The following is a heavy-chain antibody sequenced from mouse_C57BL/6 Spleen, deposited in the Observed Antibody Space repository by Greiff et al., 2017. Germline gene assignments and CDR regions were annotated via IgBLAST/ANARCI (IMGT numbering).Heavy chain of an antibody. J-gene: IGHJ1*03. CDR1: GYAFSSSW. CDR2: IYPGDGDT. CDR3: ARGMDFDV. D-gene: IGHD2-3*01. Sequence: QVQLQQSGPELVKPGASVKISCKASGYAFSSSWMNWVKQRPGKGLEWIGRIYPGDGDTNYNGKFKGKATLTADKTSSTAYMQLSSLTSENSAVYFCARGMDFDVWGTGTTGTVSS. V-gene: IGHV1-82*01.